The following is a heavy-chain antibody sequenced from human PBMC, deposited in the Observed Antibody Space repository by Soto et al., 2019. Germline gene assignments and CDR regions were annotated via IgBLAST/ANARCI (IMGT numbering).Heavy chain of an antibody. Sequence: QVQLQESGSRLVWPSQTVSLTCSVSGGSVNSGGYSWSWIRQPPGKGLEWIGFISPSGSPAYNPSLKSRVTISVDRSNNQISLELSSVTAADTAVYYCTRGLLAWGPGTRVTVSS. CDR3: TRGLLA. V-gene: IGHV4-30-2*01. J-gene: IGHJ5*02. CDR1: GGSVNSGGYS. CDR2: ISPSGSP.